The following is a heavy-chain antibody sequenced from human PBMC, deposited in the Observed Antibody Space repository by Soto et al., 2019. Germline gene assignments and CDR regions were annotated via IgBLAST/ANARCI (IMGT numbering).Heavy chain of an antibody. CDR3: AKDNSYYYDSSGYYYGY. CDR2: ISGSGGST. J-gene: IGHJ4*02. Sequence: HPGGSLRLSCAASGFTFSSYAMSWVRQAPGKGLEWVSAISGSGGSTYYADSVKGRFTISRDNSKNTLYLQMNSLRAEDTAVYYCAKDNSYYYDSSGYYYGYWGQGTLVTVSS. CDR1: GFTFSSYA. V-gene: IGHV3-23*01. D-gene: IGHD3-22*01.